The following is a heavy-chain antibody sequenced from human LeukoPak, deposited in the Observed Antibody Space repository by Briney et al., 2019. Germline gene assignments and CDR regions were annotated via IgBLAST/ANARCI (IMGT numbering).Heavy chain of an antibody. V-gene: IGHV5-51*01. CDR1: GSRFTSYW. D-gene: IGHD6-13*01. CDR2: IYPGDSDT. CDR3: ARHPYSSSWPIDY. Sequence: GGSLQISCKGSGSRFTSYWIGGVRRLPGKGLEGMGIIYPGDSDTRYSPSFQGQVTISADKSISTAYLQWSSLKASDTAMYYCARHPYSSSWPIDYWGQGTLVTVSS. J-gene: IGHJ4*02.